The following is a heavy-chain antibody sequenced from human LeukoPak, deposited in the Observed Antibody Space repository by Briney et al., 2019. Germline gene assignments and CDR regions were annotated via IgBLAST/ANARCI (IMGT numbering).Heavy chain of an antibody. D-gene: IGHD4/OR15-4a*01. CDR3: ASADGAYGGNLHYLDC. CDR2: SYTSGST. CDR1: GGSISSGSYY. V-gene: IGHV4-61*02. Sequence: SQTLSLTCTVSGGSISSGSYYWSWIPQPARRALECSVPSYTSGSTNYNHSLKSRVTKSVYTSENQFSLKLSSVTDADTPVYYCASADGAYGGNLHYLDCWGQGSLVTVSS. J-gene: IGHJ4*02.